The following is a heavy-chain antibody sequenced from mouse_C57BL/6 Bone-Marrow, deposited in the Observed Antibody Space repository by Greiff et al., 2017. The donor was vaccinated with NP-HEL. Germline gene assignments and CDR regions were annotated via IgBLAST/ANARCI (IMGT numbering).Heavy chain of an antibody. CDR3: ARKKDSSGYVDY. Sequence: VQLQQSGGGLVKPGGSLKLSCAASGFTFSDYGMHWVRQAPEKGLEWVAYISSGSSTIYYADTVKGRFTISRDNAKNTLFLQMTSLRSEDTAMYYCARKKDSSGYVDYWAKAPLSQSPQ. CDR2: ISSGSSTI. V-gene: IGHV5-17*01. D-gene: IGHD3-2*02. CDR1: GFTFSDYG. J-gene: IGHJ2*01.